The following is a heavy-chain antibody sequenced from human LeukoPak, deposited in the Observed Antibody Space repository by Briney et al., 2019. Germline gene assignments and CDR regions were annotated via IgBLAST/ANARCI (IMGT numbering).Heavy chain of an antibody. J-gene: IGHJ6*02. CDR1: GFTFGSHA. CDR3: ARLKNYDILTGGGMDV. D-gene: IGHD3-9*01. V-gene: IGHV3-48*03. Sequence: TGGSLRLSCAASGFTFGSHAMSWVRQAPGKGLEWVSYISSSGSSIYYADSVKGRFTMSRDYAKNSLYLQMNSLRAEDTAVYYCARLKNYDILTGGGMDVWGQGTTVTVSS. CDR2: ISSSGSSI.